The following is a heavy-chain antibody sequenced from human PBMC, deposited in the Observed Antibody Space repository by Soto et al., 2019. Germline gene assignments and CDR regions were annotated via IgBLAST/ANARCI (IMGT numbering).Heavy chain of an antibody. J-gene: IGHJ4*02. Sequence: EVQLVESGGGLVQPGGSLRLSCAASGFTVSSNYMSWVRQAPGKGLEWVSVIYSGGSTYYADSVKGRFTISRHNSKNTLYLQMNRLRAEDTAVYYCSRSLLAGNYYCDYWGQGTLVTVSS. V-gene: IGHV3-53*04. CDR3: SRSLLAGNYYCDY. CDR2: IYSGGST. CDR1: GFTVSSNY. D-gene: IGHD2-15*01.